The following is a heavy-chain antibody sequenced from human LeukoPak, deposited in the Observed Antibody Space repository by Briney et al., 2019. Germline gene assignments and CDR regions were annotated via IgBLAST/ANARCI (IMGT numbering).Heavy chain of an antibody. Sequence: GGSLRLSCAASGFTFSSYAMHWVRQAPGKGLEWVAVISYDGSNKYYADSVEGRFTISRDNSKNTLYLQMNSLRAEDTAVYYCARVGYSSGWYYFDYWGQGTLVTVSS. D-gene: IGHD6-19*01. CDR3: ARVGYSSGWYYFDY. V-gene: IGHV3-30*04. CDR1: GFTFSSYA. CDR2: ISYDGSNK. J-gene: IGHJ4*02.